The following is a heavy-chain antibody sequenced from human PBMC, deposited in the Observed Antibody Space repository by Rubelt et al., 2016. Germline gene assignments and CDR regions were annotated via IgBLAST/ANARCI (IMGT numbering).Heavy chain of an antibody. D-gene: IGHD6-6*01. Sequence: QVQLQQWGAGLLKPSETLSLTCAVYGGSFSGYYWSWIRQPPGKGLEWIGEINHSGSTNYNPSLKSRVTISVDTSKNQFSLKLSSVTAADTAVYYCALGTVAARPYDYWGQGTLVTVSS. V-gene: IGHV4-34*01. CDR3: ALGTVAARPYDY. CDR1: GGSFSGYY. CDR2: INHSGST. J-gene: IGHJ4*02.